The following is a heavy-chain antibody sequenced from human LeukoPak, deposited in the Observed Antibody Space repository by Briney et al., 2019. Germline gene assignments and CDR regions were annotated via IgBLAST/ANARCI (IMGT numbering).Heavy chain of an antibody. V-gene: IGHV3-23*01. CDR3: AKILSVRPTYSSSWYADY. CDR1: GFTFSSYA. Sequence: PGGSLRLPCAASGFTFSSYAMSWVRQAPGKGLEWVSAISGSGGSTYYADSVKGRLTISRDNSKNTLYLQMNSLRPEDTALYYCAKILSVRPTYSSSWYADYWGQGTQVTVSS. J-gene: IGHJ4*02. D-gene: IGHD6-13*01. CDR2: ISGSGGST.